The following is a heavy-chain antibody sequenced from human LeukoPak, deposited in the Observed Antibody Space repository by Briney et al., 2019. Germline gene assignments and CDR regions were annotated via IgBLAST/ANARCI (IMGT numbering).Heavy chain of an antibody. Sequence: GGSLRLSCAGSGFTFSRYSMNWFRQAPGKGLERVSSISSRSTNIFYADSVKGRFTISRDNAKNSLYLQMNSLGAEDTAVYYCARDAQWLVPEGYFYYMDVWGKGTTVAVSS. J-gene: IGHJ6*03. CDR1: GFTFSRYS. CDR2: ISSRSTNI. V-gene: IGHV3-21*01. D-gene: IGHD6-19*01. CDR3: ARDAQWLVPEGYFYYMDV.